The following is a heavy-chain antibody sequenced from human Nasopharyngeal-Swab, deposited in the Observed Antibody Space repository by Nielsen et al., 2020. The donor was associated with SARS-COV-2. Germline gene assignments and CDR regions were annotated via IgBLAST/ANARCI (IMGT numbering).Heavy chain of an antibody. CDR3: AREPITIFGVVTNPYYGMDI. D-gene: IGHD3-3*01. CDR2: INPSGGST. Sequence: WVRQAHGKGLEWMGIINPSGGSTSYAQKFQGRVTMTRDTSTSTVYMELSSLRSEDTAVYYCAREPITIFGVVTNPYYGMDIWGQGTTVTVSS. J-gene: IGHJ6*02. V-gene: IGHV1-46*01.